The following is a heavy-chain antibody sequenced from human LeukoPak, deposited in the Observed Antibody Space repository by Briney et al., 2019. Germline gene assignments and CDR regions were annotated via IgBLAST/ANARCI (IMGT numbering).Heavy chain of an antibody. CDR3: ARAKYYDSRGYSVREAYDI. V-gene: IGHV3-30*04. CDR2: ISHDGNIK. CDR1: GFTFSSYT. Sequence: GGSLRLSCTASGFTFSSYTMHWVRRAPVKGLEWVAVISHDGNIKYHADSMKDRFTISRDNSRNTLYLQMNNLRPEDTAVYSCARAKYYDSRGYSVREAYDIWGQGTMVTVSS. J-gene: IGHJ3*02. D-gene: IGHD3-22*01.